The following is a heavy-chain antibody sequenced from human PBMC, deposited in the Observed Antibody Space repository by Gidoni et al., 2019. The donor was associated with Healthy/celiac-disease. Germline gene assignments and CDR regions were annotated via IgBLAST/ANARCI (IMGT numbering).Heavy chain of an antibody. CDR2: ISWDGGST. CDR3: AKEGGEDYGVFLDY. Sequence: EVQLVESGGVVVQPGGSLRLSCAASGFTFADYTMHWVRQAPGKGLEWVSLISWDGGSTYYADSVKGRFTISRDNSKNSLYLQMNSLRTEDTALYYCAKEGGEDYGVFLDYWGQGTLVTVSS. D-gene: IGHD4-17*01. CDR1: GFTFADYT. V-gene: IGHV3-43*01. J-gene: IGHJ4*02.